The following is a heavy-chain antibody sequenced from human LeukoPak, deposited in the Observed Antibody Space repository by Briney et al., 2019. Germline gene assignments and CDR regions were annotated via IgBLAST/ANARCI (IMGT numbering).Heavy chain of an antibody. J-gene: IGHJ4*02. D-gene: IGHD6-19*01. CDR1: NVSISSGSHY. V-gene: IGHV4-61*02. Sequence: PSETLSLTCTVSNVSISSGSHYWNWIRQPAGRGLEWIGRIYAGGRSNYNPSLRSRVTISVDTSKNQFSLRLSSVTATDTGVYYCASDHSGWLGLGYWGQGTLVSVSS. CDR3: ASDHSGWLGLGY. CDR2: IYAGGRS.